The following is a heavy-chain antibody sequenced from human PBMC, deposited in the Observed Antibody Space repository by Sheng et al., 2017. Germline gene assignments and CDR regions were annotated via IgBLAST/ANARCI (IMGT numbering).Heavy chain of an antibody. V-gene: IGHV3-48*03. CDR3: GRGRYGAGRLVDY. CDR1: GFTFSSFD. D-gene: IGHD3-10*01. J-gene: IGHJ4*02. Sequence: EVQLVESGEYLVQPGGSLRLSCAASGFTFSSFDMNWVRQAPGKGLDWVSYISSSGSTIYYADSVKDRFTISRDNAKNSLYLQMSSLRVEDTAVYYCGRGRYGAGRLVDYWGQGTLVTVSS. CDR2: ISSSGSTI.